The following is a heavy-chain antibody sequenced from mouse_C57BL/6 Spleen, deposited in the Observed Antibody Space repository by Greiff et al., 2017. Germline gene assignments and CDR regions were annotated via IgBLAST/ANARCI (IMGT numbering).Heavy chain of an antibody. V-gene: IGHV5-17*01. CDR3: AGLGRGAY. Sequence: DVQLQESGGGLVKPGGSLKLSCAASGFTFSDYGMHWVRQAPEKGLEWVAYISSGSSTIYYADTVKGRFTISRDNAKNTLFLQMTSLRSEDTAMYYCAGLGRGAYWGQGTLVTVSA. D-gene: IGHD4-1*01. CDR1: GFTFSDYG. CDR2: ISSGSSTI. J-gene: IGHJ3*01.